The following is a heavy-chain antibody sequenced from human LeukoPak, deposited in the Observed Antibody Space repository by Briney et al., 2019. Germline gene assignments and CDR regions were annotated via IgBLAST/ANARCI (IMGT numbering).Heavy chain of an antibody. CDR1: GGSFSDYY. J-gene: IGHJ4*02. CDR3: ARAEWEPLRPDY. D-gene: IGHD1-26*01. CDR2: IYYSGST. Sequence: SETLSLTCAVYGGSFSDYYWSWIRQPPGKGLEWIGYIYYSGSTNYNPSLKSRVTISVDTSKNQFSLKLSSVTAADTAVYYCARAEWEPLRPDYWGQGTLVTVSS. V-gene: IGHV4-59*01.